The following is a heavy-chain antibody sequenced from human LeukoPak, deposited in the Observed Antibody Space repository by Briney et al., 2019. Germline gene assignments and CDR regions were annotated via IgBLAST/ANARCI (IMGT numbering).Heavy chain of an antibody. CDR3: IRDDGNYGIDY. V-gene: IGHV3-74*01. CDR1: GFTFSSYW. J-gene: IGHJ4*02. D-gene: IGHD1-7*01. Sequence: TGGSLRLSCAASGFTFSSYWMHWVRQAPGKGLVWVSRITSDGTYTDYMDSVKGRFTISRDNAKNTLFLQMNSLRADDTAVYYCIRDDGNYGIDYWGQGTLVTVSS. CDR2: ITSDGTYT.